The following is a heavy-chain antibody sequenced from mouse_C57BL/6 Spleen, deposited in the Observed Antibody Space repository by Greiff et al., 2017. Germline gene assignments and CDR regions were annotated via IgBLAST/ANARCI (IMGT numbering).Heavy chain of an antibody. CDR2: IDPEDGET. J-gene: IGHJ3*01. CDR3: AILYDYYPWFAD. CDR1: GFNINGYC. Sequence: DVLLVESGAELVKPGASVKLSCTASGFNINGYCMHWVKQRTEQGLEWIGRIDPEDGETKYAAKFQGKATITADTSSNTAYLQLSSLTSEDTAVYYCAILYDYYPWFADCGHGTLVTVSA. V-gene: IGHV14-2*01. D-gene: IGHD2-4*01.